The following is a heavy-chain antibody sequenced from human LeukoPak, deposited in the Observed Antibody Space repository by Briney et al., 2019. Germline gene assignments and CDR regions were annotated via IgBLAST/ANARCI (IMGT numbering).Heavy chain of an antibody. D-gene: IGHD4-17*01. CDR3: AKDLSTAVKIFYLDN. V-gene: IGHV3-66*01. Sequence: GGSLRLSCAASGFTVSSNYMSWVRQAPGKGLEWVSVIYSGGSTYYADSVKGRFTISRDNSKNTLYLQMNSLRAEDTALYYCAKDLSTAVKIFYLDNWGQGTLVTVSS. CDR1: GFTVSSNY. CDR2: IYSGGST. J-gene: IGHJ4*02.